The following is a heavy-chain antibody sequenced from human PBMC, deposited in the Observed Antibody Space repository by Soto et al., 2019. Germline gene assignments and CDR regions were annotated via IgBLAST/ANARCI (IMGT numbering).Heavy chain of an antibody. CDR3: ARFGGNSGYNWSCYFDY. D-gene: IGHD2-2*02. CDR1: GGSISSGGYS. J-gene: IGHJ4*02. V-gene: IGHV4-30-2*01. Sequence: QLQLQESGSGLVKPSQTLSLTCAVSGGSISSGGYSWSWIRQPPGKGLEWIGYIYHSGSTYYNPSLKTRVTIAVDRTKNQFSLKLSSVTAADTAVYYWARFGGNSGYNWSCYFDYWGQGTLVTVSS. CDR2: IYHSGST.